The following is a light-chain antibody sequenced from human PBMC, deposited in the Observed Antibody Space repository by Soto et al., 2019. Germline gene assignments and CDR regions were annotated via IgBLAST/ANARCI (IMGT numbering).Light chain of an antibody. CDR1: QSVGSF. V-gene: IGKV3-15*01. J-gene: IGKJ1*01. Sequence: EKVMTQSPATLSMSPGERATLSCRASQSVGSFLAWYQQKPGQAPRLLIYGASTRATGIPARFSGSGSGTEFTLTISSLQSEDFAVYYCQQYTNWPSWTFGQGIKVE. CDR3: QQYTNWPSWT. CDR2: GAS.